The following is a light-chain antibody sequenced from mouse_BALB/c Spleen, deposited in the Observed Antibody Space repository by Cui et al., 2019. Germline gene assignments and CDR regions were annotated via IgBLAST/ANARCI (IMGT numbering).Light chain of an antibody. CDR3: WQGTHFPFT. V-gene: IGKV1-135*01. CDR2: RVS. CDR1: HSILDSYGKTY. J-gene: IGKJ4*01. Sequence: DVVMTQTPITLSVTTGQPASISCKSIHSILDSYGKTYFNCLLQTPGQSQKPLIYRVSQLNSGVPDRFTGSGSGTDFTLKISRVEAEDLGVYYCWQGTHFPFTFGSGTKLEIK.